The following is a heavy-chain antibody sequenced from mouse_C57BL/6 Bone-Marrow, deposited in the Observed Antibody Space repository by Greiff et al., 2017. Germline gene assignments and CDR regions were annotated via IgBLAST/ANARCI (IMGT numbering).Heavy chain of an antibody. Sequence: QVQLQQPGAELVRPGTSVKLSCKASGYTFTSYWMHWVKQRPGQGLEWIGVIDPSDSYTNYNQKFKGKATLTVDTSSSTAYMQLSSLTSEDSAVYYYARKKGIYDCLDYWGQGTTLTVSS. J-gene: IGHJ2*01. V-gene: IGHV1-59*01. CDR3: ARKKGIYDCLDY. CDR2: IDPSDSYT. CDR1: GYTFTSYW. D-gene: IGHD2-3*01.